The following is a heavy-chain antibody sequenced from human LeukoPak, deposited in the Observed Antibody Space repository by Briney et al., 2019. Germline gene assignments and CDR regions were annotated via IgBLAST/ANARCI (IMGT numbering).Heavy chain of an antibody. J-gene: IGHJ4*02. CDR1: GFTFSTYW. D-gene: IGHD3-10*01. CDR3: ARDAKYGSGSPQNY. Sequence: GGSLRLSCAASGFTFSTYWMSWVRQAPGKGLEWVANIKQDGSETHYVDSLRDRFTISRDNAKNSMYLQMNSLRAEDTALYYCARDAKYGSGSPQNYWGQGILVTVSS. V-gene: IGHV3-7*01. CDR2: IKQDGSET.